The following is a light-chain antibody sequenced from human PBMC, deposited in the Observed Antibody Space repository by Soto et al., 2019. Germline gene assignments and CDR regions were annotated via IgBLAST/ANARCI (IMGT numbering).Light chain of an antibody. V-gene: IGKV2-28*01. CDR2: FGS. J-gene: IGKJ1*01. Sequence: DVAMTQSPLPLSVTPGEPASISCSSSQSLLHSNGKNYLDWYQQKPRQSPQLLIYFGSDRASGVPARFSGSGSGTDFTLQISRVEAEDVGVYFCMQALQLPWTFGQGTKVEIK. CDR1: QSLLHSNGKNY. CDR3: MQALQLPWT.